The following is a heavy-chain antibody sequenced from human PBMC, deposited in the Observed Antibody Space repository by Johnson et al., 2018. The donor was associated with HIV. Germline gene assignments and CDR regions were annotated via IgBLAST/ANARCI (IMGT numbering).Heavy chain of an antibody. D-gene: IGHD3-10*01. Sequence: VQLVESGGGVVQPGGSLRLSCAASGFTFSSYWMSWVRQSPGKGLEWVANIKQDGSEKYYVDSVKGRFTISRDNAKNSLYLQTNSLRAEDTAVYYCALEAVRSTDAFDIWGQGTMVTVSS. CDR2: IKQDGSEK. V-gene: IGHV3-7*05. J-gene: IGHJ3*02. CDR1: GFTFSSYW. CDR3: ALEAVRSTDAFDI.